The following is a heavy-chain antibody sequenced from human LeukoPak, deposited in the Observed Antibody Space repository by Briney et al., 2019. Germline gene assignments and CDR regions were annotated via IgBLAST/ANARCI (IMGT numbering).Heavy chain of an antibody. J-gene: IGHJ6*02. CDR3: ARGAFWSGGMDV. V-gene: IGHV4-59*01. CDR2: IYYSGST. CDR1: GGSISSYY. D-gene: IGHD3-3*01. Sequence: SETLSLTCTVSGGSISSYYWSWIRQPPGKGLEWIGYIYYSGSTNYNPSLKSRVTISVDTSKNQFSLKLSSVTAADTAVYYCARGAFWSGGMDVWGQGTTVTVSS.